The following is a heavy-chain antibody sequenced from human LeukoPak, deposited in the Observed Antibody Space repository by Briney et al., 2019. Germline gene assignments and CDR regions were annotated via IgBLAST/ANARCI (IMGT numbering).Heavy chain of an antibody. CDR2: IYHSGST. CDR3: ARDRRYYDSSGYIRGFDY. Sequence: SETLSLTCTVSGGSISSSSYYWGWIRQPPGKGLEWIGSIYHSGSTNYNPSLKSRVTISVDKSKNQFSLKLSSVTAADTAVYYCARDRRYYDSSGYIRGFDYWGQGTLVTVSS. V-gene: IGHV4-39*07. CDR1: GGSISSSSYY. J-gene: IGHJ4*02. D-gene: IGHD3-22*01.